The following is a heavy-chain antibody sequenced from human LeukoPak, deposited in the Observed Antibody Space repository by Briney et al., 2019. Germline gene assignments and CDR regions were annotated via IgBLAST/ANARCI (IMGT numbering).Heavy chain of an antibody. D-gene: IGHD5-18*01. CDR1: GYTFTSYD. Sequence: ASVKVSCKASGYTFTSYDISWVRQAPGQGLEWVGWSSTNNRNTNYAQKLQGRVTMTTDTSTSTAYMELRSLRFDDAAVYYCARGGYTYGYGHWGQGTLVTVFS. CDR2: SSTNNRNT. CDR3: ARGGYTYGYGH. V-gene: IGHV1-18*01. J-gene: IGHJ4*02.